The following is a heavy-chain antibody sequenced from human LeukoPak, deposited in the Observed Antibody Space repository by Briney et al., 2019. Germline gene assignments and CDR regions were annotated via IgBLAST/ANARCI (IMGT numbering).Heavy chain of an antibody. V-gene: IGHV6-1*01. CDR3: ARDEDGSSSKRYTHDAFDI. J-gene: IGHJ3*02. D-gene: IGHD6-13*01. CDR2: TYYRSKWYN. Sequence: PSQTLSLTCAISGDSVSSNSAAWNWIRQSPSRGLEWLGRTYYRSKWYNDYAVSVKSRITIDPDTSKNQFSLQLNSVTPEDTAVYYCARDEDGSSSKRYTHDAFDIWGQGTMVTVSS. CDR1: GDSVSSNSAA.